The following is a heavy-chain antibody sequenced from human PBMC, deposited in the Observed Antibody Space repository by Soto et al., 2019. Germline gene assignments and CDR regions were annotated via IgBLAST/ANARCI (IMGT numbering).Heavy chain of an antibody. J-gene: IGHJ3*02. CDR2: IYWDDDK. CDR3: AHRNSRMFASDI. V-gene: IGHV2-5*02. D-gene: IGHD3-10*02. Sequence: GSGPTLVNPTQTLTLTCTFSGFTLTTVGMGVGWIRQPPGKALDWLGIIYWDDDKRYSPSLNGRVTFIKDTSKNQVVLTMTNMDPVDTATYYCAHRNSRMFASDIWGQGTLVTVSS. CDR1: GFTLTTVGMG.